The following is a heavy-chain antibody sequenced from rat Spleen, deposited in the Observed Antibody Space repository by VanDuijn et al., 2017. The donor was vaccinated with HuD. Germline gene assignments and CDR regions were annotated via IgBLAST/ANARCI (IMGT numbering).Heavy chain of an antibody. CDR3: ARHDLGGFDY. J-gene: IGHJ2*01. Sequence: EVQLVESGGGLVQPGRSLKLSCAASGFTFSDYYMAWVRQAPKKGLEWVASISYEGSSTYYGDSVKGRFTISRDNAKSTLYLQMNSLRSEDTATYYCARHDLGGFDYWGQGVMVTVSS. V-gene: IGHV5-22*01. CDR2: ISYEGSST. CDR1: GFTFSDYY.